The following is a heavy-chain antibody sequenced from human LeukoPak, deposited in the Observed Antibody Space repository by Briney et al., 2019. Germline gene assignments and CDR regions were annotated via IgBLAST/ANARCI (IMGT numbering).Heavy chain of an antibody. Sequence: SETLSHTCAVSGGSVSSGSYYWSWIRQPPGKGLEWIGYIYYSGSTNYNPSLKSRVTISVDTSKNQFSLKLSSVTAADTTVYYCARTYDYVWGSYRSRSDYWGQGTLVTVSS. J-gene: IGHJ4*02. CDR2: IYYSGST. CDR1: GGSVSSGSYY. D-gene: IGHD3-16*02. CDR3: ARTYDYVWGSYRSRSDY. V-gene: IGHV4-61*01.